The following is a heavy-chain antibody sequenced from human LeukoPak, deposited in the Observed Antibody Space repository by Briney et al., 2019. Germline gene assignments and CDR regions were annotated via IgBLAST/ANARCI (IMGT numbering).Heavy chain of an antibody. CDR1: GYTFTSYG. V-gene: IGHV1-18*01. CDR2: ISAYNGNT. CDR3: ARVASGNYSVYYYGMDV. D-gene: IGHD1-26*01. J-gene: IGHJ6*02. Sequence: ASVKVSCKASGYTFTSYGISWVRQAPGQGLEWMGWISAYNGNTNYAQKLQGRVTMTTDTSTSTAYMELRSLRSDDTAVYYCARVASGNYSVYYYGMDVWGQGTTVTVSS.